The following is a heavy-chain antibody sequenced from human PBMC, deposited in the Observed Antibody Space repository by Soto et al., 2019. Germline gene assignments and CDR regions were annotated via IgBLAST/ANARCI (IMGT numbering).Heavy chain of an antibody. Sequence: QVQLQESGPGLVKPSETLSLTCSVSNGSISGFYWTWIRQPPGKILEWIGYIHYSGRTDYNPSLTSLANMSVDTSKNQFSLNLKSITAADTAVYYCVRVGVGIGNHFDSWGRGTLVTVSS. V-gene: IGHV4-59*12. J-gene: IGHJ4*02. CDR2: IHYSGRT. D-gene: IGHD1-26*01. CDR3: VRVGVGIGNHFDS. CDR1: NGSISGFY.